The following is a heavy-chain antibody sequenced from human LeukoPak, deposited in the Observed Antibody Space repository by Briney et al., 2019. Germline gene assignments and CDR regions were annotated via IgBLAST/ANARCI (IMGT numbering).Heavy chain of an antibody. Sequence: PSETLSLTCTVSGGSISSSSYYWGWIRQPPGKGLEWIGSIYYSGSTYYNPSLKSRVTISVDTSKNQFSLKLSSVTAADTAAYYCASILTGYFDYWGQGTLVTVSS. CDR1: GGSISSSSYY. D-gene: IGHD3-9*01. CDR3: ASILTGYFDY. V-gene: IGHV4-39*07. J-gene: IGHJ4*02. CDR2: IYYSGST.